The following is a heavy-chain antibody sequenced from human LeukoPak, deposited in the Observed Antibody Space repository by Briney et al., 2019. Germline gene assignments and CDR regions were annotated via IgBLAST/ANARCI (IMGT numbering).Heavy chain of an antibody. CDR3: AKNREGGSTCLDC. J-gene: IGHJ4*02. CDR1: GFTFSSYA. CDR2: ISGSGGST. Sequence: PGGSLRLSCAASGFTFSSYAMSWVCQAPGKGLEWVSVISGSGGSTNYAGSVKGRFTISRDNSENTLYLQMNSLRAEDTAVYYCAKNREGGSTCLDCWGQGTLVTVSS. D-gene: IGHD1-26*01. V-gene: IGHV3-23*01.